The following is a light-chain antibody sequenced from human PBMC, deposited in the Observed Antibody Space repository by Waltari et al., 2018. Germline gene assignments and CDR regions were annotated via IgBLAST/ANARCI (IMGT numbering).Light chain of an antibody. J-gene: IGLJ1*01. CDR1: SRDVGNYNL. V-gene: IGLV2-23*02. Sequence: QSGLAQPASASGSPGQSITITCTGTSRDVGNYNLVSWYQQRPGKAPRLLMYAVTKRAPGTSVRFAAYKPGNPASLSISGLQAQEDEADYYCCSYVGLGTYVFGTGTKVTV. CDR2: AVT. CDR3: CSYVGLGTYV.